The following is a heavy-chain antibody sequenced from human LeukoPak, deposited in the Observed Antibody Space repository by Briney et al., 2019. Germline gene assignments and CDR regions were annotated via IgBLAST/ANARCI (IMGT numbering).Heavy chain of an antibody. J-gene: IGHJ4*02. Sequence: SQTLSLTCTVSGGSISNGGYYWSWIRQHPGKGLEWIGYIYDSGTTYYSPALQSRVTISVDTSDNKFSLNLRSLTAADTAVYYCARGGDRRGFDFWGRGTLVTVSS. CDR2: IYDSGTT. CDR3: ARGGDRRGFDF. CDR1: GGSISNGGYY. V-gene: IGHV4-31*03. D-gene: IGHD1-14*01.